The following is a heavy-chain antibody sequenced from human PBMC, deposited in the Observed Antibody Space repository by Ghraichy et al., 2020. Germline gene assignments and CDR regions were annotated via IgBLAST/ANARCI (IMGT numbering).Heavy chain of an antibody. CDR3: ARDLVTGDSYYYYGLDV. J-gene: IGHJ6*02. Sequence: ASVKVSCKASGYTFSDYYIHWVRQAPGQGLEWMGWINPGGGGTNYAQKFQGRVTTTRDTSITTAYMELRRLRSDDTAVYYCARDLVTGDSYYYYGLDVWGRGTTVTVS. CDR2: INPGGGGT. D-gene: IGHD1-20*01. V-gene: IGHV1-2*02. CDR1: GYTFSDYY.